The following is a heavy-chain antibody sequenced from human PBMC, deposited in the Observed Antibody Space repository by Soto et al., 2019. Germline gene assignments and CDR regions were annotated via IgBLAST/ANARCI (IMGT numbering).Heavy chain of an antibody. D-gene: IGHD3-3*01. V-gene: IGHV3-49*04. J-gene: IGHJ5*02. CDR3: TRGFYDFWSGYSNWFDP. Sequence: GGSLRLSCTASGFTFGDYAMSWVRQAPGKGLEWVGFIRSKAYGGTTEYAASVKGRFTISRDDSKSIAYLQMNSLKTEDTAVYYCTRGFYDFWSGYSNWFDPWGQGTLVTSPQ. CDR1: GFTFGDYA. CDR2: IRSKAYGGTT.